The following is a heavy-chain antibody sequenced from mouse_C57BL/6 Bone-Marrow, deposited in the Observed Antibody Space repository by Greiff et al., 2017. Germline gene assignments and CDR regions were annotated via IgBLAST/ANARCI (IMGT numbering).Heavy chain of an antibody. CDR2: SRNKANDYTT. J-gene: IGHJ4*01. Sequence: EVKLVESGGGLVQSGRSLRLSCATSGFTFSDFYMEWVRQAPGKGLEWIAASRNKANDYTTEYSASVKGRFIVSRDTSQSIVYLQMNALRAEDTAIYYCARDPSYYYDSPVYAMDYWGQGTSVTVSS. CDR1: GFTFSDFY. V-gene: IGHV7-1*01. D-gene: IGHD2-4*01. CDR3: ARDPSYYYDSPVYAMDY.